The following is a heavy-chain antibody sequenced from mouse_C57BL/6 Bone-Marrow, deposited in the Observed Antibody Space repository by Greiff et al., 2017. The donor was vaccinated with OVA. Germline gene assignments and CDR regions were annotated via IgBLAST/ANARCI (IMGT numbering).Heavy chain of an antibody. D-gene: IGHD3-3*01. CDR2: IWSAGST. V-gene: IGHV2-6-1*01. Sequence: VHLVESGPGLVAPSQSLSITCTVSGFSLTSYGVHWVRQPPGTGLEWLVVIWSAGSTTYNSALKSRLSISKDNSKSQFFLTMNSLQTDDTAMYYCARHAIGWAMDYWGQGTSVTVSS. J-gene: IGHJ4*01. CDR1: GFSLTSYG. CDR3: ARHAIGWAMDY.